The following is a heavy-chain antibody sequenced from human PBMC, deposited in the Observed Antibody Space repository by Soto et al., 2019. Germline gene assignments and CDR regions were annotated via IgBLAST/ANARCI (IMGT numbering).Heavy chain of an antibody. CDR1: GFTFSSYA. J-gene: IGHJ4*02. V-gene: IGHV3-23*01. CDR3: VKGSDVARQELDY. Sequence: PGGSLRLSCAASGFTFSSYAMSWVRQAPGKGLEWVSAISGSGGSKYYAGSVKGRFTISRDNSKNTLFLQMNSLRLEDTAVYYCVKGSDVARQELDYWGQGTLVTVSS. CDR2: ISGSGGSK. D-gene: IGHD3-3*01.